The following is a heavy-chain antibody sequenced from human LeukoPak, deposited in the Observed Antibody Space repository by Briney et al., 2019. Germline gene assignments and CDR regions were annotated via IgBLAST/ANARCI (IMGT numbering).Heavy chain of an antibody. CDR3: AKNYGSGSSVKYYYYMDV. V-gene: IGHV3-23*01. J-gene: IGHJ6*03. D-gene: IGHD3-10*01. Sequence: GGSLRLSCAASGFTFSSYGMNWVRQAPGKGLEWVSGISGDAGRTNYADSVKGRFTISRDNSKNTLYLQMNSLRAEDSAVYYCAKNYGSGSSVKYYYYMDVWGKGTTVTVSS. CDR2: ISGDAGRT. CDR1: GFTFSSYG.